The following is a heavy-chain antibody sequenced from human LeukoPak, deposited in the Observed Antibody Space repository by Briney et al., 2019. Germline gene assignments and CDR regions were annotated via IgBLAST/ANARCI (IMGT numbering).Heavy chain of an antibody. CDR1: GFTFTNYG. CDR2: ISYDGSNK. CDR3: ARDTPTGYYYYYYGMDV. D-gene: IGHD4-11*01. Sequence: GRSLRLSCAASGFTFTNYGMHWVRQAPGKGLEWVAVISYDGSNKYYADSVKGRFTISRDNSKNTLYLQMNSLRAEDTAVYYCARDTPTGYYYYYYGMDVWGQGTTVTVSS. V-gene: IGHV3-30*19. J-gene: IGHJ6*02.